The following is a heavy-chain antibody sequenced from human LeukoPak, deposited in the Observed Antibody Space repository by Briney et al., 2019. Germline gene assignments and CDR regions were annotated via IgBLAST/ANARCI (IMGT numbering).Heavy chain of an antibody. Sequence: SETLSLTCTVSGGSIRSDYWSWIRQPAGKGLEWIGRIYTSGSTNYNPSLKSRVTMSADTSKNQFSLKLSSVTAADTAVYHCARAAVTYPFDYWGQGTLVTVSS. D-gene: IGHD2-21*02. CDR1: GGSIRSDY. CDR3: ARAAVTYPFDY. J-gene: IGHJ4*02. CDR2: IYTSGST. V-gene: IGHV4-4*07.